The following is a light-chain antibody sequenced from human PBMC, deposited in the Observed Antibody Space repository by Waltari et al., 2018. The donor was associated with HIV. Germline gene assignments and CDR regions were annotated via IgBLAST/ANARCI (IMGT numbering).Light chain of an antibody. CDR2: STN. CDR1: PGSSYPIYY. Sequence: QTVVTQNPSFQVSPGGPFTSTFALSPGSSYPIYYPSWYQQTPGQAPRTLIYSTNTRSSGVPDRFSGSILGNKAALTITGAQADDESDYYCVLYMGSGILVFGGGTKLTVL. J-gene: IGLJ3*02. V-gene: IGLV8-61*01. CDR3: VLYMGSGILV.